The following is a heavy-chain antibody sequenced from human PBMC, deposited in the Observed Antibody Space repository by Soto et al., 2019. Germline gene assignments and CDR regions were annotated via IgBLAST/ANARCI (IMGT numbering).Heavy chain of an antibody. V-gene: IGHV4-31*01. CDR1: GGSISSGTSY. CDR2: IYFTGTA. CDR3: ASAPSRGYSYGINY. D-gene: IGHD3-22*01. J-gene: IGHJ4*02. Sequence: QVQLQESGPGLVKPSQTLSLTCNVSGGSISSGTSYWTWIRRHPGEGLEWIGHIYFTGTAYSSPSLRCPVTMSEDISTKQFSLKLTSVTAEDTATYYCASAPSRGYSYGINYWGQGSLVTVSP.